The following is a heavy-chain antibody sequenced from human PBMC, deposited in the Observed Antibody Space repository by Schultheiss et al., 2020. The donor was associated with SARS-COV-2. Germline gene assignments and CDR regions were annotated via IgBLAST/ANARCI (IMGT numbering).Heavy chain of an antibody. CDR3: ARQSYYDFWRVNY. CDR1: GGSISSSSYY. V-gene: IGHV4-39*01. CDR2: IYYSGST. J-gene: IGHJ4*02. Sequence: GSLRLSCTVSGGSISSSSYYWGWIRQPPGKGLEWIGSIYYSGSTYYNPSLKSRVTISVDTSKNQFSLKLSSVTAADTAVYFCARQSYYDFWRVNYWGQGTLVTVSS. D-gene: IGHD3-3*01.